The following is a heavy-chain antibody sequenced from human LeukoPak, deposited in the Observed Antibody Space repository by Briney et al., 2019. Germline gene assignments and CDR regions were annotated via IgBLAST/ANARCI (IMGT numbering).Heavy chain of an antibody. CDR3: ARDDSLEDDYYYYYMDV. CDR2: ISSSSSYT. V-gene: IGHV3-21*01. J-gene: IGHJ6*03. Sequence: GGSLRLSCAACGFTFSSYSMNWVREAPGKGLEGVSSISSSSSYTYYADSVKGRFTISRENAKNSLYLQMNSLRAEDTAVYYCARDDSLEDDYYYYYMDVWGKGTTVTVSS. CDR1: GFTFSSYS. D-gene: IGHD1-1*01.